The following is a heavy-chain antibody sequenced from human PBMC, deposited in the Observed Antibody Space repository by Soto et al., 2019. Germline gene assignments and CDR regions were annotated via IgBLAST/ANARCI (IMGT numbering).Heavy chain of an antibody. CDR1: GFTFNIYS. CDR3: ATDKLGYCSDGRCYRPGYFEN. D-gene: IGHD2-15*01. CDR2: ISGSSSTT. Sequence: GSLRLSCAASGFTFNIYSMNWVRQAPGKGLEWVSYISGSSSTTYYADSVKGRFTISRDNAKNSLYLQMKSLRAEDTAVYYCATDKLGYCSDGRCYRPGYFENWGQGTPVTVSS. J-gene: IGHJ4*02. V-gene: IGHV3-48*01.